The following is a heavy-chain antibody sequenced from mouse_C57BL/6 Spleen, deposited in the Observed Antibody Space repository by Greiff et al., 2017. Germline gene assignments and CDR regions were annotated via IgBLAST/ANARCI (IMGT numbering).Heavy chain of an antibody. CDR2: ISDGGSYT. CDR1: GFTFSSYA. J-gene: IGHJ4*01. D-gene: IGHD2-3*01. V-gene: IGHV5-4*01. Sequence: VKLVESGGGLVKPGGSLKLSCAASGFTFSSYAMSWVRQTPEKRLEWVATISDGGSYTYYPDNVKGRFTISRDNAKNNLYLQMSHLKSEDTAMYYCARDGDGYSYYAMDYWGQGTSVTVSS. CDR3: ARDGDGYSYYAMDY.